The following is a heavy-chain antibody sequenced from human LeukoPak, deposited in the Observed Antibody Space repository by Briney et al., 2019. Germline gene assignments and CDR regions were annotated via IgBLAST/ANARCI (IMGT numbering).Heavy chain of an antibody. CDR2: ISPSGGST. CDR3: ARGYCGGDCYSPFDY. V-gene: IGHV1-46*01. D-gene: IGHD2-21*02. J-gene: IGHJ4*02. Sequence: ASVKVSCKASGYTFTSYYMHWVRQAPGQGLEWMGIISPSGGSTSYAQKFQGRVTMTRDMSTSTAYMELSSLRSEDTAVYYCARGYCGGDCYSPFDYWGQGTLVTVSS. CDR1: GYTFTSYY.